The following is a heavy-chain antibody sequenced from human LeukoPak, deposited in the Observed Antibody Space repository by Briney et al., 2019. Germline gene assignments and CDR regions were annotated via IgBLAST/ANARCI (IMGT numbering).Heavy chain of an antibody. Sequence: GGSRRLAWVASGFTFSSSWMHWVRQAPGKGLVWVSRINSDGRSTSYADFVKGRFTISRDNAKNTLYLQMSSLTAEDTAVYYCVKGSIQGVGNFCWGQGTLVTVSS. CDR3: VKGSIQGVGNFC. CDR1: GFTFSSSW. D-gene: IGHD5-18*01. V-gene: IGHV3-74*01. CDR2: INSDGRST. J-gene: IGHJ4*02.